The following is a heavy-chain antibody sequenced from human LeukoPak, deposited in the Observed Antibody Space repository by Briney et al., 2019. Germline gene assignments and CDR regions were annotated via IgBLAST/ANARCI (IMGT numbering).Heavy chain of an antibody. V-gene: IGHV3-11*01. CDR1: GFTFSDYY. J-gene: IGHJ6*02. CDR3: ARGFQGYSNDSYYYYYYGMDV. Sequence: GGSLRLSCAASGFTFSDYYMSWIRQAPGKGLEWVSYISSSGSTIYYADSVKGRFTISRDNAKNSLYLQMNSLRAEDTAVYYCARGFQGYSNDSYYYYYYGMDVWGQGTTVTVSS. D-gene: IGHD4-11*01. CDR2: ISSSGSTI.